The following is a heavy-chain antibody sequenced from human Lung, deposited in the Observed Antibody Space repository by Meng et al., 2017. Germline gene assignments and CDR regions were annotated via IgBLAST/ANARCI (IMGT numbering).Heavy chain of an antibody. CDR1: GDRVSSHRAA. CDR2: TYYRSKWYS. V-gene: IGHV6-1*01. J-gene: IGHJ5*01. Sequence: AQLRQSGPGQVNPSQTPSLSCAHSGDRVSSHRAAWNWIRQSPSRGLDRLGRTYYRSKWYSDYATSVRSRITINADTSKNQFSLQLNTLTPEDTAVYYCTGVGHKNWFDSWGQGTLVTVSS. CDR3: TGVGHKNWFDS. D-gene: IGHD2-21*01.